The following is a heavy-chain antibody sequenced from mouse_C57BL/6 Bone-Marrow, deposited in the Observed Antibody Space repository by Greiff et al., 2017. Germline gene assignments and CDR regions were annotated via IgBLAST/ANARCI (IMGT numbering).Heavy chain of an antibody. Sequence: VKLQESGPELVKPGASVKISCKASGYSFTSYYIHWVKQRPGQGLEWIGWIYPGSGNTKYNEKFKGKATLTADTSSSTAYMQLSSLTSEDSAVYYCARLRLLRPFDYWGQGTTLTVSS. CDR1: GYSFTSYY. CDR2: IYPGSGNT. V-gene: IGHV1-66*01. J-gene: IGHJ2*01. D-gene: IGHD1-2*01. CDR3: ARLRLLRPFDY.